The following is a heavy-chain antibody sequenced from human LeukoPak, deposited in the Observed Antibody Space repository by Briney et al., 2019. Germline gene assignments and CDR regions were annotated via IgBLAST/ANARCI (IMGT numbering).Heavy chain of an antibody. J-gene: IGHJ4*02. D-gene: IGHD1-1*01. CDR2: IYYSGST. Sequence: SETLSLTCTVSGGSISSYYWSWIRQPPGKELEWIGYIYYSGSTNYNPSLKSRVTISVDTSKNQFSLKLSSVTAADTAVYYCARDHNYAFDNWGQGTLVSVAS. CDR1: GGSISSYY. CDR3: ARDHNYAFDN. V-gene: IGHV4-59*01.